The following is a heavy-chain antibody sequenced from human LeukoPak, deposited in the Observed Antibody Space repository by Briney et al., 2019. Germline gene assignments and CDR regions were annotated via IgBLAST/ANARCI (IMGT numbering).Heavy chain of an antibody. CDR2: IYHSGST. D-gene: IGHD2-8*01. J-gene: IGHJ4*02. CDR3: ARLGGYCTNGVCSND. V-gene: IGHV4-38-2*01. CDR1: GYSISSGYY. Sequence: KSSETLSLTCAVSGYSISSGYYWGWIRQPPGKGLEWIGSIYHSGSTYYNPSLKSRVTISVDTSKNQFSLKLSSVTAADTAVYYCARLGGYCTNGVCSNDLGQGTLVTVSS.